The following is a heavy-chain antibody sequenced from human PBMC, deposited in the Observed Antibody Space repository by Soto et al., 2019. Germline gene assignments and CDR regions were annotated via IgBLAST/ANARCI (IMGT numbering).Heavy chain of an antibody. CDR2: IYYSGST. J-gene: IGHJ5*02. CDR3: ARFGYCSSTSCPTNWFDP. V-gene: IGHV4-30-4*01. CDR1: GGSISSGDYY. D-gene: IGHD2-2*03. Sequence: PSETLSLTCTVCGGSISSGDYYWSWIRQPPGKGLEWIGYIYYSGSTYYNPSLKSRVTISVDTSKNQFSLKLSSVTAADTAVYYCARFGYCSSTSCPTNWFDPWGQGTLVTVSS.